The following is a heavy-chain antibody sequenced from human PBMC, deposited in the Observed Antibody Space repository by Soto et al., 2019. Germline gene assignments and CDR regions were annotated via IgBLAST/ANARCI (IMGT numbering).Heavy chain of an antibody. CDR3: ASARSYDFLTGYSRLFDY. J-gene: IGHJ4*02. CDR1: GGSISSSNW. Sequence: QVQLQESGPGLVKPSGTLSLTCAVSGGSISSSNWWSWVRQPPGKGLEWIGEVYHSGSTNYNPSPRSRVNIPVKKSKNQVSLKLSSVTAADTAVYYWASARSYDFLTGYSRLFDYWGQGTLVTVSS. D-gene: IGHD3-9*01. V-gene: IGHV4-4*02. CDR2: VYHSGST.